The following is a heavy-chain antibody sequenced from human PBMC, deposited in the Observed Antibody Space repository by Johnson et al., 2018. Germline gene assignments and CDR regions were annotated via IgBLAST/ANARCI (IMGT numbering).Heavy chain of an antibody. V-gene: IGHV1-69*09. CDR2: IIPILGIA. D-gene: IGHD2-21*02. J-gene: IGHJ6*03. CDR1: GGTFSSYT. CDR3: ARDLYCGGDCYSLYSYYYMDV. Sequence: VQLVETGAEVKKPGSSVKVSCKASGGTFSSYTISWVRQAPGQGLEWMGRIIPILGIANYAQTFQGRVTITADKATSTAYSELSSLGAEDTAVYYCARDLYCGGDCYSLYSYYYMDVVGKGTTVTVSS.